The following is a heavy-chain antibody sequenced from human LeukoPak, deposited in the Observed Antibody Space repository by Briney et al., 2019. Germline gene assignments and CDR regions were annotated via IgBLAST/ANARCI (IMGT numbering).Heavy chain of an antibody. Sequence: GGSLRLSCAASGFTFSRYWMSWVRQAPGKGLVWVSRINSDGSSTIYADSVKGRFTISRDNAKNTLYLQMNSLRAEDTALYYCTRGYVGIDYWGQGTLVTVSS. J-gene: IGHJ4*02. D-gene: IGHD5-12*01. CDR2: INSDGSST. V-gene: IGHV3-74*01. CDR3: TRGYVGIDY. CDR1: GFTFSRYW.